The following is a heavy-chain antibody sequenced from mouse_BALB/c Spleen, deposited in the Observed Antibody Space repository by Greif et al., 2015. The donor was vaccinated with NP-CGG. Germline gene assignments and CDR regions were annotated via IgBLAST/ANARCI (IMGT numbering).Heavy chain of an antibody. J-gene: IGHJ4*01. CDR3: ARRTGTEAMDY. CDR1: GYTFTDYY. CDR2: IYPGSGNT. V-gene: IGHV1-84*02. D-gene: IGHD4-1*01. Sequence: VQLQQSGPELVKPGASVKISCKASGYTFTDYYTNWVKQKPGQGLEWIGWIYPGSGNTKYNEKFKDKATLTVDTSSSTAYMQLSSLTSEDTAVYFCARRTGTEAMDYWGQGTSVTVSS.